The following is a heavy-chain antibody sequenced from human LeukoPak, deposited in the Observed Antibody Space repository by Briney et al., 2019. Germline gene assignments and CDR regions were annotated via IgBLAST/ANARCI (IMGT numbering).Heavy chain of an antibody. CDR3: ARARSGYSYGYCIDY. D-gene: IGHD5-18*01. CDR2: IYYSGTT. Sequence: SETLSLTCTVSGGSINSYYWSWIRQPPGKGLEWIGYIYYSGTTNYNPSLKSRVTISVDTSKNQFFLKLSSVTAADTAVYYCARARSGYSYGYCIDYWGQGTLVTVSS. J-gene: IGHJ4*02. CDR1: GGSINSYY. V-gene: IGHV4-59*12.